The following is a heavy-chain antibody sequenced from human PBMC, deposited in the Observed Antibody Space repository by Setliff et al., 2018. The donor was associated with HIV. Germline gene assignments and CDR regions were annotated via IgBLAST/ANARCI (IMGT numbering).Heavy chain of an antibody. CDR3: VRDARGWLKHLD. Sequence: ASVKVSCKASPYTFTTFYINWVRQAPGQGLEWIGIINTNSGGTSYAQKFQGRVTMTTDTSTGTFYMELNSLRSEDTAVYYCVRDARGWLKHLDWGQGTLVTVS. CDR2: INTNSGGT. CDR1: PYTFTTFY. J-gene: IGHJ4*02. V-gene: IGHV1-46*03. D-gene: IGHD5-12*01.